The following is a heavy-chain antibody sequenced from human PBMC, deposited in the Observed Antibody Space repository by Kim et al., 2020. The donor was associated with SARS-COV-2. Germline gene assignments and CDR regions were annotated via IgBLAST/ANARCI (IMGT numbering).Heavy chain of an antibody. CDR3: ARGGSR. J-gene: IGHJ4*02. D-gene: IGHD6-13*01. CDR2: SGSSYI. Sequence: SGSSYIYYADSVKGRFTSSRDDAKNSLYLQMNSLRVEDTAVYYCARGGSRWGQGTMVTVSS. V-gene: IGHV3-21*01.